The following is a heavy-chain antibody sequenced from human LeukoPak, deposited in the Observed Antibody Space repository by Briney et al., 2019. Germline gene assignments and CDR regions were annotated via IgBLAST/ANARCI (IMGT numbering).Heavy chain of an antibody. CDR2: INHSGST. D-gene: IGHD2-2*01. J-gene: IGHJ4*02. CDR1: GGSFSGYY. Sequence: SETLSLTRAVYGGSFSGYYWSWIRQPPGKGLEWIGEINHSGSTNYNPSLKSRVTISVDTSKNQFSLKLSSVTAADTAVYYCARGLDIVVVPAAALYFDYWGQGTLVTVSS. V-gene: IGHV4-34*01. CDR3: ARGLDIVVVPAAALYFDY.